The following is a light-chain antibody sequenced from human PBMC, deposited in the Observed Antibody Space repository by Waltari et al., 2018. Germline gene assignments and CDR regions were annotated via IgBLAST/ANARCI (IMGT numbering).Light chain of an antibody. CDR2: KAS. V-gene: IGKV1-5*03. CDR3: QQYSNYPWT. J-gene: IGKJ1*01. CDR1: QIISGW. Sequence: DIQMTLSPSTLSASVGDRVTITCRASQIISGWLAWYQQQPGKAPKLLIRKASVLESGVPSRFSGSGSGSGIEFTLTISSLQPDDFATYHCQQYSNYPWTFGQGTRVEIK.